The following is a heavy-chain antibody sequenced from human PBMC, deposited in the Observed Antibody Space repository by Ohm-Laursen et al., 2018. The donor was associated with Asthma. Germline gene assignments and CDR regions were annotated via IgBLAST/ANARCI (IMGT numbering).Heavy chain of an antibody. V-gene: IGHV4-4*02. CDR2: ISHSGAA. CDR3: ARSIGWYSLDL. J-gene: IGHJ4*02. Sequence: SDTLSLTCALSGGYIYNHWWSWVRQPPGKGLEWIAEISHSGAASFNPSLTSRVTISLDKSKTHFSLELTSVTAADTALYYCARSIGWYSLDLWGQGTLVTVSS. CDR1: GGYIYNHW. D-gene: IGHD6-19*01.